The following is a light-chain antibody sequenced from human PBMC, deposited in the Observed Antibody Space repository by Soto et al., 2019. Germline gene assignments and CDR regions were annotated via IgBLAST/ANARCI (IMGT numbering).Light chain of an antibody. CDR1: QDISNY. Sequence: DIQMTQSPSSLSASVGDRVTITCQASQDISNYLNWYQQKPGKAPKLLSYDASNLETGVPSRFSGSGSGTDFTFTISSLQPEDIATYYCQQYDNLPRFGPGTKVDIK. J-gene: IGKJ3*01. V-gene: IGKV1-33*01. CDR2: DAS. CDR3: QQYDNLPR.